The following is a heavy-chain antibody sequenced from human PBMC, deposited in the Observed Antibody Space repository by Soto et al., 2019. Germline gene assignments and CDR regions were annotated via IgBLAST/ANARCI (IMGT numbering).Heavy chain of an antibody. V-gene: IGHV4-59*01. CDR2: IYYSGRT. CDR3: ARIRGLGEISPYFVY. CDR1: GGSISDYQ. Sequence: QVQLQESGPGLVRPSETLSLTCSVYGGSISDYQWNWSRQSPGKGLEWIGYIYYSGRTNYNPSLKSRVTISLDTSTKQFSLGLRSVTAADTAGYYCARIRGLGEISPYFVYWGQGTLVTVAS. D-gene: IGHD3-16*02. J-gene: IGHJ4*02.